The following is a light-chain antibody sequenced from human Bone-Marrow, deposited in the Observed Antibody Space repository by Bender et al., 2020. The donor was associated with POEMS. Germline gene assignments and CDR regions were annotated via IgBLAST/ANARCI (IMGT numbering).Light chain of an antibody. CDR1: NIVSKS. CDR3: QVDAA. V-gene: IGLV3-21*02. J-gene: IGLJ2*01. CDR2: DDK. Sequence: SYVLTQPPSVSVAPGQTATITCGGNNIVSKSVHWYQQKPGQAPVLVVHDDKDRPSGIPERFSGSTSGNTATLTISRVEAGDEADYYCQVDAAFGGGTKLTVL.